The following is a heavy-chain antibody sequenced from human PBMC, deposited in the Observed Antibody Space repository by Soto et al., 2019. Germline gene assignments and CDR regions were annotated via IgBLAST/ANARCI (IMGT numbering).Heavy chain of an antibody. D-gene: IGHD6-13*01. CDR1: GFTFTSYT. CDR2: ISSSSDYI. Sequence: GGSLRLSCAASGFTFTSYTMNWVRQAPGKGLEWVSSISSSSDYIYYADSMKGRVTISRDNAKNSLFLDMNSLTGEDTAVYYCARERVYATGPLDFWGQGNLVTVSS. J-gene: IGHJ4*02. V-gene: IGHV3-21*06. CDR3: ARERVYATGPLDF.